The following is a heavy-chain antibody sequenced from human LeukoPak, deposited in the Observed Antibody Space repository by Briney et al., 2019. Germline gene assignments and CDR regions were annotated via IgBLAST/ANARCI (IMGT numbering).Heavy chain of an antibody. D-gene: IGHD3-3*01. CDR2: ISWNSGSI. CDR1: GFTFDDYA. J-gene: IGHJ4*02. CDR3: VKDRDYDFWSGYDC. Sequence: GRSLRLSCAASGFTFDDYAMHWVRQAPGKGLEWVSGISWNSGSIAYADSVKGRFTISRDNAKNSLYLQMNSLRAEDTALYYCVKDRDYDFWSGYDCWGQGTLVTVSS. V-gene: IGHV3-9*01.